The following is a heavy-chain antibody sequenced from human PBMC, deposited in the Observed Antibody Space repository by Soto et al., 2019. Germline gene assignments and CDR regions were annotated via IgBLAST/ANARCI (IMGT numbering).Heavy chain of an antibody. CDR3: ARAPPPVYNSSRPWYFDY. CDR1: GFTFSSYS. J-gene: IGHJ4*02. V-gene: IGHV3-21*01. D-gene: IGHD6-6*01. CDR2: ISSSSSYI. Sequence: GGSLRLSCAASGFTFSSYSMNWVRQAPGKGLEWVSSISSSSSYIYYADSVKGRFTISRDNAKNSLYLQMNSLRAEDTAVYYCARAPPPVYNSSRPWYFDYWGQGTLVTVSS.